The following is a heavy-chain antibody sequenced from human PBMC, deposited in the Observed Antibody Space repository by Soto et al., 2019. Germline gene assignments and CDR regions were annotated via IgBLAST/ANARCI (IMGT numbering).Heavy chain of an antibody. CDR3: ARGGVYGSYDY. J-gene: IGHJ4*02. D-gene: IGHD5-12*01. CDR1: GFTFSSYW. Sequence: GGSLRLSCAASGFTFSSYWMNWVRQAPGKGLVWVSRITSDGSNTDYGGSVKGRFTISRDNAKKTLYLQMNSLRAEDTAVYYCARGGVYGSYDYWGQGTLVTVSS. V-gene: IGHV3-74*01. CDR2: ITSDGSNT.